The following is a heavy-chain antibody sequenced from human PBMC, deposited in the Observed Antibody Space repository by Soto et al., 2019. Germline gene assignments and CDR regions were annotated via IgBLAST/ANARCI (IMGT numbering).Heavy chain of an antibody. CDR1: GFPFSYFY. CDR2: ISGRGGTI. V-gene: IGHV3-11*01. Sequence: RLSCADSGFPFSYFYMTWIRRAPGRGLQCLSYISGRGGTIYYADSVKGRFTISRDNAKNSLDLQMDGLRGDDTGVYYCARTTWELGVRFDYWGQGALVTVSS. CDR3: ARTTWELGVRFDY. J-gene: IGHJ4*02. D-gene: IGHD1-26*01.